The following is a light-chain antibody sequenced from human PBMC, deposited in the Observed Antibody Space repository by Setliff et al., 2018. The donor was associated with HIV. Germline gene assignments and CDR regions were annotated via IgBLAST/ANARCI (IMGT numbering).Light chain of an antibody. V-gene: IGLV1-40*01. J-gene: IGLJ1*01. CDR2: GNS. CDR3: QSYDSSLSGYV. CDR1: SSNIGAGYD. Sequence: QSVLTQPPSVSGAPGQRVTISCTGSSSNIGAGYDVHWYQHLPGTAPKLLIYGNSNRPSGVPDQFAGSKSGTSASLAITGLQAEDEADYYCQSYDSSLSGYVFGTGTKVTVL.